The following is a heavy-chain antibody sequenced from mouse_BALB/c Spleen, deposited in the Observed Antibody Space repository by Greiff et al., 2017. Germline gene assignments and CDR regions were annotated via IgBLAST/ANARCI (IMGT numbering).Heavy chain of an antibody. V-gene: IGHV1-7*01. D-gene: IGHD2-14*01. CDR1: GYTFTSYW. J-gene: IGHJ4*01. CDR3: ARTLLYRHYAMDY. Sequence: VQLQQSGAELAKPGASVKMSCKASGYTFTSYWMHWVKQRPGQGLEWIGYINPSTGYTEYNQKFKDKATLTADKSSSTAYMQLSSLTSEDSAVYYCARTLLYRHYAMDYWGQGTSVTVSS. CDR2: INPSTGYT.